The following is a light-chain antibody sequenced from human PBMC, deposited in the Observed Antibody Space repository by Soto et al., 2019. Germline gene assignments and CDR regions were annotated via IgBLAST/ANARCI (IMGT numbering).Light chain of an antibody. CDR1: SGSVSNSYF. CDR3: ALFMGGGISL. J-gene: IGLJ3*02. V-gene: IGLV8-61*01. Sequence: QAVVTQEPWFSVSPGGTVTLTCTLSSGSVSNSYFPSWYQQTPGQAPRTLIYNTNSRSSGVPDRFSASILGNKAALTITGAQSDDESDYYCALFMGGGISLFGGGTKLTVL. CDR2: NTN.